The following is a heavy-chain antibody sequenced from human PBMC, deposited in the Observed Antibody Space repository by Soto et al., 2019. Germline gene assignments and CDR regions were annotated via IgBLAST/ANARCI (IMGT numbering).Heavy chain of an antibody. D-gene: IGHD2-2*01. V-gene: IGHV1-69*13. CDR1: GYTFTSYY. CDR2: IIPIFGTA. Sequence: ASVKVSCKASGYTFTSYYMHWVRQAPGQGLEWMGGIIPIFGTANYAQKFQGRVTITADESTSTAYMELSSLRSEDTAVYYCARDYCSSTSCYVGWFDPWGQGTLVTVSS. J-gene: IGHJ5*02. CDR3: ARDYCSSTSCYVGWFDP.